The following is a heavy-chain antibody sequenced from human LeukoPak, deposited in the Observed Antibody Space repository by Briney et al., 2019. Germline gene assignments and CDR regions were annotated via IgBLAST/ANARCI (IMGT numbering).Heavy chain of an antibody. CDR1: GGSISSSSYY. D-gene: IGHD3-22*01. CDR3: ARLSVITGVDY. V-gene: IGHV4-39*01. J-gene: IGHJ4*02. CDR2: IYYSGST. Sequence: KPSETLSLTCTVSGGSISSSSYYWCWIRQPPGKGLEWIGSIYYSGSTYYNPSLKSRVTISVDTSKNQFSLKLSSVTAADTAVYYCARLSVITGVDYWGQGTLVTVSS.